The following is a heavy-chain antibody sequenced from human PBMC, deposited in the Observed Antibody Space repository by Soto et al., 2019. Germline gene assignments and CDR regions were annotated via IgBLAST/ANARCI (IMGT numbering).Heavy chain of an antibody. CDR2: IKQDGSEK. D-gene: IGHD2-15*01. J-gene: IGHJ3*02. CDR1: GFTFGSYW. Sequence: PGGSLRLSCAASGFTFGSYWMSWVRQAPGKGLEWVANIKQDGSEKYYVDSVKGRFTISRDNAKNSLYLQMNSLRAEDTAVYYCARDLGSPSGYCSGGSCSDAFDIWGQGTMVT. V-gene: IGHV3-7*03. CDR3: ARDLGSPSGYCSGGSCSDAFDI.